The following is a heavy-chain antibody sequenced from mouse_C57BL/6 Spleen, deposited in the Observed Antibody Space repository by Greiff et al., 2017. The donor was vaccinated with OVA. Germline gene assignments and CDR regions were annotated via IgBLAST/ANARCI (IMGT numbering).Heavy chain of an antibody. CDR3: TTTVVDSYAMDY. J-gene: IGHJ4*01. CDR2: IRLKSDNYAT. V-gene: IGHV6-3*01. Sequence: EVKLEESGGGLVQPGGSMKLSCVASGFTFSNYWMNWVRQSPEKGLEWVAQIRLKSDNYATHYAESVKGRFTISRDDSKSSVYLQMNNLRAEDTGIYYCTTTVVDSYAMDYWGQGTSVTVSS. CDR1: GFTFSNYW. D-gene: IGHD1-1*01.